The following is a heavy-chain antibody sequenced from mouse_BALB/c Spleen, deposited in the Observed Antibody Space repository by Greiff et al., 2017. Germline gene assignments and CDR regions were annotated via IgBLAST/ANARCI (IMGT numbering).Heavy chain of an antibody. CDR3: ARDNYGAY. CDR2: IRNKANGYTT. J-gene: IGHJ3*01. V-gene: IGHV7-3*02. Sequence: EVKLMESGGGLVQPGGSLRLSCATSGFTFTDYYMSWVRQPPGKALEWLGFIRNKANGYTTEYSASVKGRFTISRDNSQSILYLQMNTLRAEDSATYYCARDNYGAYWGQGTLVTVSA. CDR1: GFTFTDYY. D-gene: IGHD1-1*01.